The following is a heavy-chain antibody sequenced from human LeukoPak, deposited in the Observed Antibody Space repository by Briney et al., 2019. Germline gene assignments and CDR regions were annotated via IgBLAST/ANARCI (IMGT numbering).Heavy chain of an antibody. J-gene: IGHJ4*02. CDR1: GFTFSDYA. CDR3: AKGGAGYTSYFDS. V-gene: IGHV3-23*01. D-gene: IGHD5-24*01. Sequence: GGSLSLSCTASGFTFSDYAMSWVRQAPGRGLGWVSGISGSGGSILYADSVKGRFIISRDNSKNTLYWQRNRLRTADPAVYECAKGGAGYTSYFDSWGQETLVPVS. CDR2: ISGSGGSI.